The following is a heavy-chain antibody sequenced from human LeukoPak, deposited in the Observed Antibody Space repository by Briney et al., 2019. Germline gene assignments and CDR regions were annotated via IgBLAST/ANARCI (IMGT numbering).Heavy chain of an antibody. Sequence: SETLSLTCTVSGGSISSGSYYWSWIRQPAGKGLEWIGRIYTSGSTNYNPSLKSRVTISVDTSKNQFSLKLSSVTAADTAVYHCARGSRSYGLDYWGQGTLVTVSS. J-gene: IGHJ4*02. CDR2: IYTSGST. CDR3: ARGSRSYGLDY. D-gene: IGHD1-26*01. V-gene: IGHV4-61*02. CDR1: GGSISSGSYY.